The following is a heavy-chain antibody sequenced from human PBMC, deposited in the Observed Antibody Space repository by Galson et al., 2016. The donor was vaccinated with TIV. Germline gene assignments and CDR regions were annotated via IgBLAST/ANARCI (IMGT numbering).Heavy chain of an antibody. CDR1: GFTFSTYW. CDR3: ARDWGDYGAHSALDD. V-gene: IGHV3-7*01. J-gene: IGHJ4*02. Sequence: LRLSCAASGFTFSTYWMSWVRQAPGEGLQWVANIKQDGTDQNYVDSVKGRFSISRDNAKNSLFLQMNTLRPEDTAVYYCARDWGDYGAHSALDDWGQGTLVTVSS. D-gene: IGHD4-17*01. CDR2: IKQDGTDQ.